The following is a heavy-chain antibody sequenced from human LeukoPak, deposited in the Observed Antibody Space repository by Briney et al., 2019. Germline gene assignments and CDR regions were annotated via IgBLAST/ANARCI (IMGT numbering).Heavy chain of an antibody. D-gene: IGHD4-17*01. CDR2: IKQDGSEE. V-gene: IGHV3-7*02. Sequence: GGSLRLSCAASGFTFSSYWMSWVRQAPGKGLEWVANIKQDGSEEVYADSVKGRFTISRDNAKNSLYLQMNSLRAEDTAVYYCARRPDYGDCFDYWGQGTLVTVSS. J-gene: IGHJ4*02. CDR1: GFTFSSYW. CDR3: ARRPDYGDCFDY.